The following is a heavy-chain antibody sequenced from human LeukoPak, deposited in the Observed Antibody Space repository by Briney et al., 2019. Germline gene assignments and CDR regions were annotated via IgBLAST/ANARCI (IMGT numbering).Heavy chain of an antibody. V-gene: IGHV4-59*01. CDR1: GESITSYY. CDR3: ARALWFGEFMYYFDY. CDR2: IYYTGSS. D-gene: IGHD3-10*01. J-gene: IGHJ4*02. Sequence: PSETLSLTCIVSGESITSYYWSWIRQPPGKGLEWIGYIYYTGSSKYNPSLKSRVTLSVDTSENQFSLTLNSVTAADTAVYYCARALWFGEFMYYFDYWGQGTLVTVSS.